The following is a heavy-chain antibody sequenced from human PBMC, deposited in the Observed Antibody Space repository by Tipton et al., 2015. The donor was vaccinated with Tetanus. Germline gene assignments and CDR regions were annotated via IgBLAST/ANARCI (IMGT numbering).Heavy chain of an antibody. CDR3: ARDPERGALNY. J-gene: IGHJ4*02. V-gene: IGHV3-7*01. D-gene: IGHD1-26*01. CDR2: IKDDGSET. Sequence: GSLSLSCAASGFSFSTSWMSWLRQAPGKGLEWVANIKDDGSETYYVDPVKGRFTISRDNARNSLYLQINSLRVDDTADYYCARDPERGALNYWGQGTRVTVSS. CDR1: GFSFSTSW.